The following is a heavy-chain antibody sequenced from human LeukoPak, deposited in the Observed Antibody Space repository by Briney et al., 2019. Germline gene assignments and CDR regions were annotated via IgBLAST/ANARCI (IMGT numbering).Heavy chain of an antibody. Sequence: PGGSLRLSCAASGLTFSSYAMSWVRQAPGKGLEWVSAISGSGVSTYYADSVKGRFTISRDNSKNTLYLQMNSLRAEDTAVYYCVRSDYVWGSYRSYPFDYWGQGTLVTVSS. CDR3: VRSDYVWGSYRSYPFDY. CDR2: ISGSGVST. V-gene: IGHV3-23*01. CDR1: GLTFSSYA. J-gene: IGHJ4*02. D-gene: IGHD3-16*02.